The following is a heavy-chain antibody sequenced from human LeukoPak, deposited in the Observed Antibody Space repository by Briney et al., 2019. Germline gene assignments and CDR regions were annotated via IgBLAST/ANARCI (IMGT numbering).Heavy chain of an antibody. J-gene: IGHJ6*02. CDR3: ARTSPPYYYGMDV. CDR1: GGSISSYY. V-gene: IGHV4-59*08. CDR2: ICYSGST. Sequence: PSETLSLTCTVSGGSISSYYWSWIRQPPGKGLEWIGYICYSGSTNYNPSLKSRVTISVDTSKNQFSLKLSSVTAADTAVYYCARTSPPYYYGMDVWGQGTTVTVSS.